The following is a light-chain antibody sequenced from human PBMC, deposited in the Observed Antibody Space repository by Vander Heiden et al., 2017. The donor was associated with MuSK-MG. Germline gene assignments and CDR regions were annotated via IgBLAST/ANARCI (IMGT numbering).Light chain of an antibody. V-gene: IGKV1-39*01. J-gene: IGKJ1*01. Sequence: DIQMTQSPSSLSACVGDSVTITCRASQTIRSYLNWYQQKPGEAPKLLIYAASSLQSGVPSRFSGSGSGTDFTLTISRLQPEDFATYYCQQSDNTPWTFGQGTKVKIK. CDR2: AAS. CDR1: QTIRSY. CDR3: QQSDNTPWT.